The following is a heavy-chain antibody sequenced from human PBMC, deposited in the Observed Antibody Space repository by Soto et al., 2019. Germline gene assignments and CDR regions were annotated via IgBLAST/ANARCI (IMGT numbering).Heavy chain of an antibody. CDR1: VVTFSIYA. J-gene: IGHJ4*02. CDR2: ISYDGSNK. V-gene: IGHV3-30-3*01. Sequence: WGSLRLSCAASVVTFSIYAMHWVRQAPGKGLEWVAVISYDGSNKYYSDPVKGLFTISIDNSKNTLYLQMNSLRAEDTAVYYCARSLAVAGTIGYWGQGTLVTVSS. CDR3: ARSLAVAGTIGY. D-gene: IGHD6-19*01.